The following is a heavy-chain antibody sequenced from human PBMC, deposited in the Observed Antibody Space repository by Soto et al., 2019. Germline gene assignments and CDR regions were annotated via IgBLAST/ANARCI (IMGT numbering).Heavy chain of an antibody. J-gene: IGHJ6*02. Sequence: LRLSCAASGFTFSSYSMNWVRQAPGKGLEWVSSISSSSSYIYYADSVKGRFTISRDNAKNSLYLQMNSLRAEDTAVYYCARILYCSSTSCYLYGMDVWGQGTTVTVSS. CDR3: ARILYCSSTSCYLYGMDV. D-gene: IGHD2-2*01. CDR2: ISSSSSYI. V-gene: IGHV3-21*01. CDR1: GFTFSSYS.